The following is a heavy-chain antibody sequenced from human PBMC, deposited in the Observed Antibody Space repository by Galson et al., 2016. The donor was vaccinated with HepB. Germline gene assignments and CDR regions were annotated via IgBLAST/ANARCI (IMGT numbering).Heavy chain of an antibody. Sequence: SETLSLTCTVSGGSVSSGGYHWTWIRQPPGKGLEWIGYIYYSGTTDYNPSLKSRVTISVDTSRNQFSLKLTSVTAADSAVYYCARFGGNTARGVIRDDWGQGTQVTVSS. CDR2: IYYSGTT. J-gene: IGHJ4*02. CDR3: ARFGGNTARGVIRDD. V-gene: IGHV4-61*08. D-gene: IGHD3-10*01. CDR1: GGSVSSGGYH.